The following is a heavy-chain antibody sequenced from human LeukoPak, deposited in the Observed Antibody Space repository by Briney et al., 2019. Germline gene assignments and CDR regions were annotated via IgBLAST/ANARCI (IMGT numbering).Heavy chain of an antibody. V-gene: IGHV3-48*04. D-gene: IGHD3-10*01. Sequence: GGSLRLSCAASGFTFSSYTMNWVRQAPGKGLEWVSYIATSSGPIYYADSVKGRFTISRDNAKNSLYLQMNSLRAEDTVVYYCAREGTGSRYFDLWGRGTLVTVSS. CDR3: AREGTGSRYFDL. CDR2: IATSSGPI. CDR1: GFTFSSYT. J-gene: IGHJ2*01.